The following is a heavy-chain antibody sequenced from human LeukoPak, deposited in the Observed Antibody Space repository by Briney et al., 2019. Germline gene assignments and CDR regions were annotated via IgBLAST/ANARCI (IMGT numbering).Heavy chain of an antibody. Sequence: SETLSLTCTVSGGSISSYYWSWIRQPPGKGLEWVGYISYSGSTNYNPSLKSRVSISVETSKNQFSLKLSSVTAADTAVYYCARGNWNYASFWFDPWGQGTLVTVSS. D-gene: IGHD1-7*01. CDR2: ISYSGST. CDR1: GGSISSYY. CDR3: ARGNWNYASFWFDP. V-gene: IGHV4-59*01. J-gene: IGHJ5*02.